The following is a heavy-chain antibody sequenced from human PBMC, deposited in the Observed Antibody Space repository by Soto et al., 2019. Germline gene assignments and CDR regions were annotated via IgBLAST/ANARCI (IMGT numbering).Heavy chain of an antibody. CDR2: ISYDGSNK. CDR3: AKDFSRLDGGTVVVPAAMSFDY. J-gene: IGHJ4*02. Sequence: GGSLRLSCAASGFTFSSYGMHWVRQAPGKGLEWVAVISYDGSNKYYADSVKGRFTISRDNSKNTLYLQMNSLRAEDTAVYYCAKDFSRLDGGTVVVPAAMSFDYWGQGTLVTVSS. CDR1: GFTFSSYG. V-gene: IGHV3-30*18. D-gene: IGHD2-2*01.